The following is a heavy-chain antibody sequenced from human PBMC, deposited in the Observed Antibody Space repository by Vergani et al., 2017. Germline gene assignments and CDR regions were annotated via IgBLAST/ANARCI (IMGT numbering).Heavy chain of an antibody. CDR1: GGSISSYY. CDR2: IYYSGST. CDR3: ARRRCSSTSCPFDY. Sequence: QVQLQESGPGLVKPSETLSLTCTVSGGSISSYYWSWIRQPPGKGLERIGYIYYSGSTNYNPSLKSRVTISVDTSKNQFSLKLSSVTAADTAVYYCARRRCSSTSCPFDYWGQGTLVTVSS. J-gene: IGHJ4*02. D-gene: IGHD2-2*01. V-gene: IGHV4-59*08.